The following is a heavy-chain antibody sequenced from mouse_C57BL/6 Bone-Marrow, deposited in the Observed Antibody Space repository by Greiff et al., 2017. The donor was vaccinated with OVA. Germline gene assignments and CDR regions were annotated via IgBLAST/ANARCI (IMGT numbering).Heavy chain of an antibody. J-gene: IGHJ4*01. CDR2: IDPEDGET. V-gene: IGHV14-2*01. D-gene: IGHD2-1*01. CDR3: ASFYGNYVGYYAMDY. CDR1: GFTIKDYY. Sequence: EVKLVESGAELVKPGASVKLSCTASGFTIKDYYMHWVKQRTEQGLEWIGRIDPEDGETKYAPKFQGKATITADTSSNTAYLQLSSLTSEDTAVYYCASFYGNYVGYYAMDYWGQGTSVTVSS.